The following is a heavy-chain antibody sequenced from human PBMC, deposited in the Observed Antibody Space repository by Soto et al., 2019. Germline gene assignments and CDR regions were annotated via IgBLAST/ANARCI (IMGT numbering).Heavy chain of an antibody. CDR1: GGTFSSYA. CDR2: IIPIFGTA. J-gene: IGHJ4*02. V-gene: IGHV1-69*13. CDR3: ARVGRVGATYDY. D-gene: IGHD1-26*01. Sequence: SVKVSWKASGGTFSSYAISWVRQAPGQGLEWMGGIIPIFGTANYAQKFQGRVTITADESTSTAYMELSSLRSEDTAVYYCARVGRVGATYDYWGQGTLVTVSS.